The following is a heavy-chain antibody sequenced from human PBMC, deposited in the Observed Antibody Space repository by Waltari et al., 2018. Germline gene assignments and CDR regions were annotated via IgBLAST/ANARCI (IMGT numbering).Heavy chain of an antibody. J-gene: IGHJ3*02. Sequence: EVQLVESGGGLIQPGGSLRLSCAVSGFTVGNNYMSWVRQAPGKGLEWISLIYSGGGIHYADSVKGRFTISRDSSKNTLYLQMNSLRVEDTAVYYCARDDYGGQTRAFDIWGQGTMVTVSS. D-gene: IGHD4-17*01. CDR3: ARDDYGGQTRAFDI. CDR1: GFTVGNNY. CDR2: IYSGGGI. V-gene: IGHV3-53*01.